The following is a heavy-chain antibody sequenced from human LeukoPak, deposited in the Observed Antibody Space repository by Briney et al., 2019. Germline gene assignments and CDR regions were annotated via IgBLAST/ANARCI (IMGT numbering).Heavy chain of an antibody. Sequence: PSETLSLTCTVPGGSICSYYWSWIRQPPGKGLEWIGYIYYSGSTNYSPSLKSRVTISVDTSKNQFSLKLSSVTAADTAVYYCARGVTIFGVVIEHWFDPWGQGTLVTVSS. V-gene: IGHV4-59*01. D-gene: IGHD3-3*01. CDR3: ARGVTIFGVVIEHWFDP. CDR2: IYYSGST. J-gene: IGHJ5*02. CDR1: GGSICSYY.